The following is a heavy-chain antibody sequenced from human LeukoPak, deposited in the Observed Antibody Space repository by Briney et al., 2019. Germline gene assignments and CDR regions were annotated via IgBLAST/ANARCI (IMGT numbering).Heavy chain of an antibody. CDR2: IIGSGDTI. Sequence: GGSLRLSCAASGFTFSSYEMNWVRQAPGKGLEWVSYIIGSGDTIYYADSVKGRFTISRDNAKNSLYLQMNSLRAEDTAVYYCGRTKPAVYDYWGQGPLVTVSS. V-gene: IGHV3-48*03. D-gene: IGHD6-6*01. J-gene: IGHJ4*02. CDR3: GRTKPAVYDY. CDR1: GFTFSSYE.